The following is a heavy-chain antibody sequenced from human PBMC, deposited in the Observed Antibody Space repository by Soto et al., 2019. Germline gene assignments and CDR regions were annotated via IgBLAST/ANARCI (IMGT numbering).Heavy chain of an antibody. D-gene: IGHD6-19*01. CDR1: GFPFSDSG. CDR2: ITGPGLTE. V-gene: IGHV3-23*01. J-gene: IGHJ5*02. Sequence: EGQLLESGGGLVQPGGSLRLSCAASGFPFSDSGMSWVRQAPEKGLQWVSSITGPGLTEYYADSVKGRFTISRDNSRNTLYLQMSSLRAEDTAIYYCAKDRALAVADWFDPWGQGTLVIVSS. CDR3: AKDRALAVADWFDP.